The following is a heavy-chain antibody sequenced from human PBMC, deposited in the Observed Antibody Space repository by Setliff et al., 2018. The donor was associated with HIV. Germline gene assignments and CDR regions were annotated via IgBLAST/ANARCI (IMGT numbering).Heavy chain of an antibody. V-gene: IGHV4-34*01. D-gene: IGHD2-15*01. J-gene: IGHJ6*03. Sequence: PSETLSLTCAVYGESFSGHYWSWIRQPPGKGLEWIGEINHGGTTNYNPSLKSRLTLSVDTSKNQVSLKLTSVTAADSGVFYCARGRRGGTRGYFYYMDVWGRGTTVTVSS. CDR1: GESFSGHY. CDR2: INHGGTT. CDR3: ARGRRGGTRGYFYYMDV.